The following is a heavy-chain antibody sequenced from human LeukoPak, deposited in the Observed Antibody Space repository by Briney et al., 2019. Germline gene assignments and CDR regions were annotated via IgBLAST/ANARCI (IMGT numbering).Heavy chain of an antibody. V-gene: IGHV3-30*02. J-gene: IGHJ4*02. CDR3: ATPLTTGYGYLN. CDR1: GFTFSSYG. CDR2: IRYDGSNK. Sequence: PGGSLRLSCAASGFTFSSYGMHWVRQAPGKGLEWVAFIRYDGSNKYYADSVKGRFTISRDNSKNTLYLQMNSLRAEDTAVYYCATPLTTGYGYLNWGQGTLVTVSS. D-gene: IGHD5-18*01.